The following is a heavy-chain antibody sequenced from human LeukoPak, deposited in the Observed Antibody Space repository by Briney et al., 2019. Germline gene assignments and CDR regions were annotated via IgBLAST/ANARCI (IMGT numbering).Heavy chain of an antibody. V-gene: IGHV4-59*08. Sequence: PSETLSLTCTVSGGSISIYYWSWIRQPPGKGLEWIGYIYYSGSTNYNPSLKSRVTISVDTSKNQFSLKLSSVTAADTAVYYCARQAKQGIVGATGFDYWGQGTLVTVSS. CDR3: ARQAKQGIVGATGFDY. CDR2: IYYSGST. CDR1: GGSISIYY. D-gene: IGHD1-26*01. J-gene: IGHJ4*02.